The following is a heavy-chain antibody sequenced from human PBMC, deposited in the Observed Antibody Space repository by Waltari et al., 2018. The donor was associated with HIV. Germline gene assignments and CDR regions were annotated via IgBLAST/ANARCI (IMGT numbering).Heavy chain of an antibody. CDR2: IYYSGST. D-gene: IGHD2-21*01. CDR3: ARGVAFGGYYYGMDV. Sequence: QVQLQESGPGLVKPSETLSLTCTVSGGSISSYYWSWIRQPPGKGLEWIGYIYYSGSTNYHPALKNRVTISVDMSKNQFSLKLSSVTAADTAVYYCARGVAFGGYYYGMDVWGQGTTVTVSS. J-gene: IGHJ6*02. V-gene: IGHV4-59*01. CDR1: GGSISSYY.